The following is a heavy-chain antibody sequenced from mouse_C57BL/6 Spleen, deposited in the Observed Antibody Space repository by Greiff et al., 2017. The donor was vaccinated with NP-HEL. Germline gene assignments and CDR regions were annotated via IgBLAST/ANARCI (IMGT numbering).Heavy chain of an antibody. V-gene: IGHV5-17*01. J-gene: IGHJ2*01. Sequence: DVKLVESGGGLVKPGGSLKLSCAASGFTFSDYGMHWVRQAPEKGLEWVAYISSGSSTIYYADTVKGRFTIPRDNAKNTLFLQMTSLRSEDTAMYYCARIDYYGYFDYWGQSTTLTVSS. CDR1: GFTFSDYG. CDR2: ISSGSSTI. CDR3: ARIDYYGYFDY. D-gene: IGHD1-1*01.